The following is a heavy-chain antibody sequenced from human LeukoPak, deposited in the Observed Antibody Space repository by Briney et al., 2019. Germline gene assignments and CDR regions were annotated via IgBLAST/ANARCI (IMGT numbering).Heavy chain of an antibody. CDR1: GFTFSSYS. Sequence: GGSLRLSCAASGFTFSSYSMNWVCQAPGKGLEWVSSISSSSSYIYYADSVKGRFTISRDNAKNSLYLQMNSLRAEDTAVYYCARTGRGYYDSSGYYYIWGQGTLVTVSS. CDR3: ARTGRGYYDSSGYYYI. V-gene: IGHV3-21*01. J-gene: IGHJ4*02. CDR2: ISSSSSYI. D-gene: IGHD3-22*01.